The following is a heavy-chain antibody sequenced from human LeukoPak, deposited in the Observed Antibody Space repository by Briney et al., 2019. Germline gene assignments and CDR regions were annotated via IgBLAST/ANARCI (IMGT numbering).Heavy chain of an antibody. CDR3: ATDPHSSGWSGPYYFDY. D-gene: IGHD6-19*01. V-gene: IGHV1-18*01. J-gene: IGHJ4*02. CDR1: GYTFTSYG. CDR2: ISAYNGNT. Sequence: ASVKVSCKASGYTFTSYGISWVRQAPGQGLEWMGWISAYNGNTIYAQKFQGRVTMTEDTSTDTAYMELSSLRSEDTAVYYCATDPHSSGWSGPYYFDYWGQGTLVTVSS.